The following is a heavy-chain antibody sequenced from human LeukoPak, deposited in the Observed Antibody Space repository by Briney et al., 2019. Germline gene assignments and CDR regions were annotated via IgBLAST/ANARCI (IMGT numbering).Heavy chain of an antibody. D-gene: IGHD3-16*01. CDR3: TRVIMGELTPYY. J-gene: IGHJ4*02. V-gene: IGHV3-49*03. CDR1: GFTFGDYA. Sequence: GGSLRLSCTASGFTFGDYAMSWFRQAPGKGLEWVGFIRSKGYGGTTEYAASVKGTFTISRDDSKSIAYLQMNSVKTEDTAVYYCTRVIMGELTPYYWGQGTLVTVSS. CDR2: IRSKGYGGTT.